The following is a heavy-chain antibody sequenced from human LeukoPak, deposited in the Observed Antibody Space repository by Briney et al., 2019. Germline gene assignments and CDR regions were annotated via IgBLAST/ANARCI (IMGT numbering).Heavy chain of an antibody. CDR2: ISAYTGNT. CDR1: GYTFTSYG. D-gene: IGHD6-13*01. V-gene: IGHV1-18*01. Sequence: ASVKVSCKASGYTFTSYGISWVRQAPGQGLEWMGWISAYTGNTNYAQKLQGRVTMTTDTSASTAYMELRSLRSDDTALYYCARSGGQQLVGDYWGQGTLVTVSS. J-gene: IGHJ4*02. CDR3: ARSGGQQLVGDY.